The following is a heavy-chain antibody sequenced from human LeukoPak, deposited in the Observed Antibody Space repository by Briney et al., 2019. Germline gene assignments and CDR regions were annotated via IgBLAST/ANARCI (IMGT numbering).Heavy chain of an antibody. CDR2: IIPILGIA. CDR1: GGTFSSYT. V-gene: IGHV1-69*04. J-gene: IGHJ4*02. Sequence: SVKVSCKASGGTFSSYTISWVRQAPGQGLEWMGRIIPILGIANYVQKFQGRVTITADKSTSKAYMELSSLRSEDTAVYYCARDIGIAARTTRFDYWGQGTLVTVSS. CDR3: ARDIGIAARTTRFDY. D-gene: IGHD6-6*01.